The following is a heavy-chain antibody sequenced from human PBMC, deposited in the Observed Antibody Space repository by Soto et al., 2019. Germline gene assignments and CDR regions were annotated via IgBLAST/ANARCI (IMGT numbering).Heavy chain of an antibody. CDR1: VFTFSSYS. CDR3: ASSKVYYSYGMDV. J-gene: IGHJ6*02. V-gene: IGHV3-21*01. Sequence: GGSLRLSCAASVFTFSSYSMNWVRHSPGKGLEWVSSISSSSSYIYYADSVKGRFTISRDNAKNSLYLQMNSLRAEDTAVYYCASSKVYYSYGMDVWGQGTTVTVSS. D-gene: IGHD2-2*01. CDR2: ISSSSSYI.